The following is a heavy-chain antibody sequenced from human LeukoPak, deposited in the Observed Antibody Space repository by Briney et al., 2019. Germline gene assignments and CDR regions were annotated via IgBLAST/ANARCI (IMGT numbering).Heavy chain of an antibody. CDR2: INPNNGDT. CDR1: GYTFTDYY. V-gene: IGHV1-2*02. CDR3: ARGGGVSGLDP. J-gene: IGHJ5*02. Sequence: ASVKVSCKASGYTFTDYYMHWVRQAPGQGLEWMGWINPNNGDTNYARRFQGRVTVTRDTSISSAYMELIRLTSDDTAVYYCARGGGVSGLDPWGQGTLVTVSS. D-gene: IGHD2-8*02.